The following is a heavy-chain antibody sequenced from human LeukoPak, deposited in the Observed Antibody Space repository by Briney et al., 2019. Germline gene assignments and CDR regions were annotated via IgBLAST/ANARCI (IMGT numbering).Heavy chain of an antibody. CDR1: GFTFSGSD. CDR3: TTYRSGHY. Sequence: PAGGSLRLSCAASGFTFSGSDIHWVRQASGKGLEWVGRITAKPDNYATAYAASVKGRFTIPRDDSESTAYLQMNSLKTGDTAVYYCTTYRSGHYWGQGTLVTVSS. CDR2: ITAKPDNYAT. J-gene: IGHJ4*02. D-gene: IGHD6-19*01. V-gene: IGHV3-73*01.